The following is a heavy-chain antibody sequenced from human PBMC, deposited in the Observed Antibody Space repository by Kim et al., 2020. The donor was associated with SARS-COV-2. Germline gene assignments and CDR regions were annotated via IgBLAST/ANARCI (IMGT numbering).Heavy chain of an antibody. CDR2: IYYSGST. J-gene: IGHJ4*02. D-gene: IGHD4-17*01. CDR1: GGSISSYY. CDR3: ARATYDGYGDPSYFDY. Sequence: SETLSLTCTVSGGSISSYYWSWIRQPPGKGLEWIGYIYYSGSTNYNPSLKSRVTISVDTSKNQFSLKLSSVTAADTAVYYCARATYDGYGDPSYFDYWGQGTLVTVSS. V-gene: IGHV4-59*13.